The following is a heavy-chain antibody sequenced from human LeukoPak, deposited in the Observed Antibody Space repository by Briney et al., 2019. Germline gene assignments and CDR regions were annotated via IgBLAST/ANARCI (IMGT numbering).Heavy chain of an antibody. J-gene: IGHJ4*02. D-gene: IGHD2-15*01. V-gene: IGHV4-59*01. CDR2: IYYSGST. CDR3: ARSKAEFWHEYYFDY. CDR1: GGSFSGYY. Sequence: PSETLSLTCAVYGGSFSGYYWSWIRQPPGKGLEWIGYIYYSGSTNYNPSLKSRVTISVDTSKNQFSLKLSSVTAADTAVYYCARSKAEFWHEYYFDYWGQGTLVTVSS.